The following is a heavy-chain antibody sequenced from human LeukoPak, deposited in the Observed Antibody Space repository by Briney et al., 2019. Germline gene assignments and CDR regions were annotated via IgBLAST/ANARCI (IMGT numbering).Heavy chain of an antibody. CDR1: GFTFSSYS. Sequence: GGSLRLSCAASGFTFSSYSMNWVRQAPGKGLEWVSSISSSGSYIYYADSVKGRFTISRDNAKNSLYLQMNSLRAEDTAVYYCARDQLKRYSSGWYWWGQGTLVTVAS. CDR3: ARDQLKRYSSGWYW. V-gene: IGHV3-21*01. D-gene: IGHD6-19*01. CDR2: ISSSGSYI. J-gene: IGHJ4*02.